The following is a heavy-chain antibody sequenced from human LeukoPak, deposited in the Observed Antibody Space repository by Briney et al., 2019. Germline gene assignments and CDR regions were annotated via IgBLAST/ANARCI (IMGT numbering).Heavy chain of an antibody. D-gene: IGHD4-11*01. CDR3: AKDILKVTTVTTGYFDY. Sequence: PGGSLRLSCAASGFTFSSFGMHWVRPAPGKGLEWVAFIRYDGSNKYYADSVKGRFTISRDNSKNTLYLQMNSLRAEDTAVYYCAKDILKVTTVTTGYFDYWGQGTLVTVSS. CDR1: GFTFSSFG. V-gene: IGHV3-30*02. CDR2: IRYDGSNK. J-gene: IGHJ4*02.